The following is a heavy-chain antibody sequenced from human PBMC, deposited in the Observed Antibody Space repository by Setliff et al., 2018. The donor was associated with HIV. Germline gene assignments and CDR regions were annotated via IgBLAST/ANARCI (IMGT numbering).Heavy chain of an antibody. CDR2: IYHSGST. CDR3: ARQWRDQYNSGVSTEYFQH. J-gene: IGHJ1*01. D-gene: IGHD3-22*01. Sequence: PSETLSLTCAVSAYSISSGYYWGWIRQPPGKGLEWVGGIYHSGSTYYDPSLMSRVTISVDTSKNQFSLKLRSVTAADSSVYYCARQWRDQYNSGVSTEYFQHWGLGTLVTVSS. CDR1: AYSISSGYY. V-gene: IGHV4-38-2*01.